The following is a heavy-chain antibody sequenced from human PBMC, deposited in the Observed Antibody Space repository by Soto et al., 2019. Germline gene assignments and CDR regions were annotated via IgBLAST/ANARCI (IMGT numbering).Heavy chain of an antibody. D-gene: IGHD1-1*01. CDR2: ISAYNDHT. J-gene: IGHJ4*02. CDR1: GYIMTTYG. Sequence: QVQLVQSGTEVKKPGASVKVSCKASGYIMTTYGVSWVRQAPGQGLEWVGWISAYNDHTNDAQKFQGRVTMTTDTSTSTAYMELTSLRSDDTAVYYCARGTYFDYWGQGTMVTVSS. V-gene: IGHV1-18*01. CDR3: ARGTYFDY.